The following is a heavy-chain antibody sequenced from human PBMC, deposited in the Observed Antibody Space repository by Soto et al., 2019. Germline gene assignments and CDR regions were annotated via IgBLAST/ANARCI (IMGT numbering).Heavy chain of an antibody. CDR1: GDSIPSDSYY. CDR2: FYFSGST. D-gene: IGHD3-9*01. CDR3: ARQYYDVLTASTHPFDL. J-gene: IGHJ3*01. V-gene: IGHV4-39*01. Sequence: QLQLQESGPGLVKPSETLSLTCTVSGDSIPSDSYYWGWIRQPPGKGLEWIGSFYFSGSTYYNPSLMXRXTXSXXTSKNQFSLSLSSVTAADTAVYYCARQYYDVLTASTHPFDLWGQGTMVTVSS.